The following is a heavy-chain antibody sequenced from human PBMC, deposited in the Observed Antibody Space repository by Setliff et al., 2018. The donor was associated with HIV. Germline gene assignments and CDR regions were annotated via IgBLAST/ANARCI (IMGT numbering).Heavy chain of an antibody. CDR1: GFSFSNAW. V-gene: IGHV3-15*07. Sequence: GGSLRLSCAASGFSFSNAWMDWVRQAPGKGLEWVGRGYTKTDGGTTDYAAPVKGKFTISRDDSKNTAFLQVDSLNTGDTASYYCGRHVDGYCSATSCFVMSWHWGQGTLVTVSS. D-gene: IGHD2-2*01. J-gene: IGHJ4*02. CDR2: GYTKTDGGTT. CDR3: GRHVDGYCSATSCFVMSWH.